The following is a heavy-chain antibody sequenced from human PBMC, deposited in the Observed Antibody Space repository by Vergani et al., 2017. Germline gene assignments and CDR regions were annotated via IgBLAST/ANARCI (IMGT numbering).Heavy chain of an antibody. Sequence: QLQLQESGPGLVKPSATLSLTCSVSGTSIRSINYYLGWIRQPPGKGLEWIASIYYSGVTYYNPSLKSRVTISVDTSKNQFSLKLSSVTAADTAVYFCARHSTVEWLVKLGWIDPWGQGILVTVSS. CDR3: ARHSTVEWLVKLGWIDP. D-gene: IGHD6-19*01. CDR1: GTSIRSINYY. CDR2: IYYSGVT. J-gene: IGHJ5*02. V-gene: IGHV4-39*01.